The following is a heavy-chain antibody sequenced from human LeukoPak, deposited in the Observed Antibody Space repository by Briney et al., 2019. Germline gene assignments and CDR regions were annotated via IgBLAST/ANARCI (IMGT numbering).Heavy chain of an antibody. CDR3: ARYSSSSSFDY. J-gene: IGHJ4*02. CDR1: GGSISSYY. Sequence: SETLSLTCTVSGGSISSYYWSWIRQPPGKGLEWIGYILSSGSTHHNPSLTGRISLSVDTSKNQFSLKLSSVTAADTAVYYCARYSSSSSFDYWGQGTLVTVSS. CDR2: ILSSGST. D-gene: IGHD6-6*01. V-gene: IGHV4-59*01.